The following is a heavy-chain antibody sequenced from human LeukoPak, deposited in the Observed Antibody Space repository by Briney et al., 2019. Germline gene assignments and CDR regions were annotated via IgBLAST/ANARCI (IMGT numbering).Heavy chain of an antibody. J-gene: IGHJ3*02. Sequence: GGSLRLSCAASGFTFSSYWMSWVRQAPGKGLEWVANIKQDGSEKYYVDSVKGRFTISRDNAKNSLYLQMNSLRAEDTAVYYCARPGIAVAGTYVFDIWGQGTMVTVSS. CDR1: GFTFSSYW. V-gene: IGHV3-7*01. D-gene: IGHD6-19*01. CDR2: IKQDGSEK. CDR3: ARPGIAVAGTYVFDI.